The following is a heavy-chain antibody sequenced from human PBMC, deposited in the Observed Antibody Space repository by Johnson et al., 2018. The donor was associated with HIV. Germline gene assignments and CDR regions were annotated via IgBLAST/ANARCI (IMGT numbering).Heavy chain of an antibody. Sequence: LLVESGGGLVKPGGSLRLSCAASGFTFSNAWMSWVRQAPGKGLEWVGRIKSKTDGGTTDYAAPVKGRFTISRDDSKNTLYLQMNSLKTADTAVYYCTTAGGRDTIFGVANDAFDIWGQGTMVTVSS. V-gene: IGHV3-15*01. D-gene: IGHD3-3*01. CDR2: IKSKTDGGTT. CDR1: GFTFSNAW. CDR3: TTAGGRDTIFGVANDAFDI. J-gene: IGHJ3*02.